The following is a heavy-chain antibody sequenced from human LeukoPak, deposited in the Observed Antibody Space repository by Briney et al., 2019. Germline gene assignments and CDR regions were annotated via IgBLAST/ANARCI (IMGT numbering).Heavy chain of an antibody. CDR1: GGTFSSYA. J-gene: IGHJ4*02. Sequence: SVKVSCKASGGTFSSYAISWVRQAPGQGLEWMGGIIPIFGTANYAQKFQGRVTITAGESTSTAYMELSSLRSEDTAVYYCAREKYGGNSGVEGPFDYWGQGTLVTVSS. V-gene: IGHV1-69*13. CDR3: AREKYGGNSGVEGPFDY. D-gene: IGHD4-23*01. CDR2: IIPIFGTA.